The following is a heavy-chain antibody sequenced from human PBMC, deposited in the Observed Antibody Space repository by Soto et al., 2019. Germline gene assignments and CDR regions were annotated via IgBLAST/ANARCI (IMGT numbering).Heavy chain of an antibody. D-gene: IGHD2-2*03. J-gene: IGHJ4*02. CDR2: IYYSGST. Sequence: SETLSLTCTVSGGSISSGGYYWSWIRQHPGKGLEWIGYIYYSGSTYYNPSLKSRVTISVDTSKNQFSLQLNSVTPEDTAVYYCTRQSSWILSFWAQGTLVTVSS. V-gene: IGHV4-31*03. CDR3: TRQSSWILSF. CDR1: GGSISSGGYY.